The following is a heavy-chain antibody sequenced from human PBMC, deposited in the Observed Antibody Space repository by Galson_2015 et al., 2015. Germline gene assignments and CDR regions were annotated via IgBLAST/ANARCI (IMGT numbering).Heavy chain of an antibody. CDR1: RFTFSDYY. CDR3: ARTAFFWSGYPPYFDY. D-gene: IGHD3-3*01. CDR2: ISSTSTI. J-gene: IGHJ4*02. V-gene: IGHV3-69-1*01. Sequence: SLRLSCAASRFTFSDYYINWVRQAPGKGLEWVSSISSTSTISYADSVKGRFTIPRDNAKNSLYLLMNSLRAEDTAVYYCARTAFFWSGYPPYFDYWGQGTLVTVSS.